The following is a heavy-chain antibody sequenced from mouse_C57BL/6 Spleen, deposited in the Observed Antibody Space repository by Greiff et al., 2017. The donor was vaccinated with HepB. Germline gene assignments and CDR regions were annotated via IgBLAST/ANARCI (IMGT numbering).Heavy chain of an antibody. J-gene: IGHJ1*03. Sequence: QVQLQQPGAELVRPGTSVKLSCKASGYTFTSYWMHWVKQRPGQGLEWIGVIDPSDSYTNYNQKFKGKATLTVDTSSSTAYMQLSSLTSEDSAVYYCARRGYYYGSSYGYFDVWGTGTTVTVSS. V-gene: IGHV1-59*01. CDR2: IDPSDSYT. D-gene: IGHD1-1*01. CDR1: GYTFTSYW. CDR3: ARRGYYYGSSYGYFDV.